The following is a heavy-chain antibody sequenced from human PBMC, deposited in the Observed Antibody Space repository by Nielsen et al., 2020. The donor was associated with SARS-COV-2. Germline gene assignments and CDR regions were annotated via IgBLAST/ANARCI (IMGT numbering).Heavy chain of an antibody. CDR3: AKDGTPERSPAVVAE. Sequence: GESLKISCAASGFTFSSYGMHWVRQAPGKGLEWVAVISYDGSNKYYADSVKGRFTISRDNSKNTLYLQMNSLRAEDTAVYYCAKDGTPERSPAVVAEWGQGTLVTVSS. CDR1: GFTFSSYG. D-gene: IGHD2-15*01. CDR2: ISYDGSNK. J-gene: IGHJ4*02. V-gene: IGHV3-30*18.